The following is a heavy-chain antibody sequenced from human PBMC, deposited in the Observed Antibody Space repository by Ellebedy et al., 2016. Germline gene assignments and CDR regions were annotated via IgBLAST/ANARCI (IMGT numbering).Heavy chain of an antibody. V-gene: IGHV4-59*01. CDR1: NGTISPYF. CDR3: AKWDWDHAFDI. D-gene: IGHD1-26*01. CDR2: ISSRGDT. J-gene: IGHJ3*02. Sequence: SETLSLXXRVSNGTISPYFWIWIRQPPGKGLEWIGHISSRGDTTYNPSLKSRVAISVDTSRDQFSLRLTSVAAADTALYYCAKWDWDHAFDIWGHGTMVTVSS.